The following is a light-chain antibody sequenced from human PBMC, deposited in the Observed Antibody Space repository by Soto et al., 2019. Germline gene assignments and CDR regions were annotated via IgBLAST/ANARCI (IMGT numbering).Light chain of an antibody. V-gene: IGKV3-20*01. CDR1: QSVSSSY. J-gene: IGKJ2*01. CDR2: GAS. CDR3: QQYGSSPPYT. Sequence: EIVLTQSPGTLSLSPGERATLSCRASQSVSSSYLAWYQQNPGQAPRLLIYGASNRPTGNPDRFSGSGSGTDFTLTIIRLEPEDFAVYYCQQYGSSPPYTFGQGTKLEIK.